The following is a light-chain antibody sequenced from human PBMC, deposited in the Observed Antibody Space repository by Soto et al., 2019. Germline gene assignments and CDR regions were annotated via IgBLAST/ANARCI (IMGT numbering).Light chain of an antibody. CDR3: AAWYDTLSSVV. Sequence: QSVLTQPPSASGTPGQRVTISCSGSRTNIGSNYVYWYQQFPGTAPKVLIYRSDQRPSGVPDRFSGSKSGTSASLAISGLRSEDEADYYCAAWYDTLSSVVFGGGTTVTVL. V-gene: IGLV1-47*01. CDR1: RTNIGSNY. CDR2: RSD. J-gene: IGLJ2*01.